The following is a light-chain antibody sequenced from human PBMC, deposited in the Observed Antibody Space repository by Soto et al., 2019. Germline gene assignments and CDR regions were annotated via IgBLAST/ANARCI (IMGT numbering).Light chain of an antibody. CDR3: QQYNNWPPWT. Sequence: EIVMTQSPATLSVSPGERATLSCRASQSVSSNLAWYQQKPGQAPRLLIYGASTRATGIPARFSGSGSGTEFTLTISGLQSEDFAVDYCQQYNNWPPWTFGQGTKLEIK. CDR2: GAS. V-gene: IGKV3-15*01. CDR1: QSVSSN. J-gene: IGKJ2*02.